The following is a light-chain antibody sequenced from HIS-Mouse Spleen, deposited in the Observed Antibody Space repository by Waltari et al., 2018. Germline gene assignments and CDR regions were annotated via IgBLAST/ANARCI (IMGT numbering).Light chain of an antibody. Sequence: QSALTQPASVSGSPGQSITISCTGTSSDVGGYNYVSWYKQHPGKAPKLMIYDVSNRPSGVSNRFAGSKAGNTASLTISGLQAEDEADYYCCSYAGSSTFEVFGGGTKLTVL. CDR3: CSYAGSSTFEV. J-gene: IGLJ2*01. CDR1: SSDVGGYNY. CDR2: DVS. V-gene: IGLV2-14*03.